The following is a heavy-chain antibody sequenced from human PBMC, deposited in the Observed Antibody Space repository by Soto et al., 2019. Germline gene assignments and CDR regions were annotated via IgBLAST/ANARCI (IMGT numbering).Heavy chain of an antibody. V-gene: IGHV4-39*01. D-gene: IGHD7-27*01. CDR3: ARRGLGRNYYYYGMDV. CDR1: GGSISSSSYY. Sequence: PSETLSLSCTVSGGSISSSSYYWGWIRQPPGKGLEWIGSIYYSGSTYYNPSLKSRVTISVDTSKNQFSLKLSSVTAADTAVYYCARRGLGRNYYYYGMDVWGQGTTVTVSS. CDR2: IYYSGST. J-gene: IGHJ6*02.